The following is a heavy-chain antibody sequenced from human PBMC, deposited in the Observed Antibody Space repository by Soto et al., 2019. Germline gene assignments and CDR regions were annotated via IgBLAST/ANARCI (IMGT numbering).Heavy chain of an antibody. V-gene: IGHV1-58*01. D-gene: IGHD6-13*01. J-gene: IGHJ6*02. CDR1: GFTFTSSA. CDR2: LVVGSCTT. CDR3: AADSSSWYYYHGMDV. Sequence: SGKVSCKASGFTFTSSAVQWVGQARGPRPDWIACLVVGSCTTNYAQKFQERVTIPRDMSTSTAYMELSSLRSDDTAVYYCAADSSSWYYYHGMDVWGQGTTVTVSS.